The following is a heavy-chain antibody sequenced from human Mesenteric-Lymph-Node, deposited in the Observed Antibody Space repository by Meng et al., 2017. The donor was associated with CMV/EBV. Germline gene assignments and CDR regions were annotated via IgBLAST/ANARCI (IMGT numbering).Heavy chain of an antibody. D-gene: IGHD4-17*01. J-gene: IGHJ4*02. Sequence: GSLRLSCTVSGYSISSGYYWGWIRQPPGKGLEWIGSIYHSGSTYYNPSLKSRVTISVDTSKNQFSLKLSSVTAADTAVYYCAIQNHGDYSNDYWGQGTLVTVSS. CDR3: AIQNHGDYSNDY. V-gene: IGHV4-38-2*02. CDR1: GYSISSGYY. CDR2: IYHSGST.